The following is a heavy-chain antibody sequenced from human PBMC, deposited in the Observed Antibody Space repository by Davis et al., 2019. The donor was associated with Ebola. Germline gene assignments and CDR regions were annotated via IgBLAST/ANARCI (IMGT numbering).Heavy chain of an antibody. CDR1: GGSISSYY. J-gene: IGHJ4*02. CDR2: IYYSGST. Sequence: SETLSLTCTVSGGSISSYYWSWTRQHPGKGLEWIGYIYYSGSTYYNPSLKSRVTISVDTSTNQFSLKLSSVTAADTAVYYCAGSIAAAGTVYWGQGTLVTVSS. D-gene: IGHD6-13*01. V-gene: IGHV4-59*01. CDR3: AGSIAAAGTVY.